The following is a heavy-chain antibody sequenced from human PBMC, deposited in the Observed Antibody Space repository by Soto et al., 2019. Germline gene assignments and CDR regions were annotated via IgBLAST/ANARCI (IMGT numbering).Heavy chain of an antibody. CDR3: ARPRWKDGIK. Sequence: SETLSLTCSVSGGSMNNNSYYWGWIRQPPGKGLEWIGTIYYTGNTFYNPSLRSRVTISVDTSKNQLSLNLTSLTVADTAVYYCARPRWKDGIKWGRGILVTVSS. D-gene: IGHD1-20*01. J-gene: IGHJ4*02. CDR1: GGSMNNNSYY. V-gene: IGHV4-39*01. CDR2: IYYTGNT.